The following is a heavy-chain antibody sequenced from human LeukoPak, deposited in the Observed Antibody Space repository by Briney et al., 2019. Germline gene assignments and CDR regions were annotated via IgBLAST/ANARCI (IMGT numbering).Heavy chain of an antibody. CDR3: ARDMSISYSSGWYAGY. V-gene: IGHV3-20*04. CDR1: GFTFDDYG. J-gene: IGHJ4*02. Sequence: PGGSLRLSCAASGFTFDDYGMSWVRQAPGKGLEWVSGINWNGGSTGYADSVKGRFTISRDNAKNSLYLQMNSLRAEDTALYYCARDMSISYSSGWYAGYWGQGTLVTVSS. D-gene: IGHD6-19*01. CDR2: INWNGGST.